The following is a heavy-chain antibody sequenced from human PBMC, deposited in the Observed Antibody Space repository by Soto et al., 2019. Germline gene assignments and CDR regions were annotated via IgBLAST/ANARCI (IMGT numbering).Heavy chain of an antibody. V-gene: IGHV3-66*01. CDR3: ASSISVAGYPYAFDY. CDR2: MYSGGST. Sequence: GGSLRLSCAASGFTVSSNYMSWVRQAPWKGLEWVSVMYSGGSTYYADSVKGRFTISRDNSKNTLYLQMKSLRAEDTAVYYCASSISVAGYPYAFDYWGAGLLVTVTS. J-gene: IGHJ4*02. CDR1: GFTVSSNY. D-gene: IGHD6-19*01.